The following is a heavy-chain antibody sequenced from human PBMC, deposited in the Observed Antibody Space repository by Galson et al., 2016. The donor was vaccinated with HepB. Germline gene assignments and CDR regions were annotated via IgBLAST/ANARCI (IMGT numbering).Heavy chain of an antibody. CDR3: ARVANGQQLLRAYYYYYMDV. D-gene: IGHD6-13*01. J-gene: IGHJ6*03. CDR1: GGSFSDYS. CDR2: INHSGNT. Sequence: SETLSLTCAVYGGSFSDYSWNWIRQSPGKGLEWIGEINHSGNTKYNSSLKNRVTISIDTSNNQFSLKVRSVTAADTAVYYCARVANGQQLLRAYYYYYMDVWGKGTTVTVSS. V-gene: IGHV4-34*01.